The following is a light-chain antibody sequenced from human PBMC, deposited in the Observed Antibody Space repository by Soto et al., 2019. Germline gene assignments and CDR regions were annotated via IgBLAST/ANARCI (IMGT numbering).Light chain of an antibody. CDR1: EGISND. V-gene: IGKV1-27*01. J-gene: IGKJ3*01. CDR2: RAS. CDR3: QKYNSPPFT. Sequence: DIQMTQSPSSLSASVGDRVTITCRASEGISNDLDWYQQKPGKVPKLLIYRASTLQSGAPSRFSGSGFGTDFTLTISSLQPEDVATYFCQKYNSPPFTFGHGTKVDIK.